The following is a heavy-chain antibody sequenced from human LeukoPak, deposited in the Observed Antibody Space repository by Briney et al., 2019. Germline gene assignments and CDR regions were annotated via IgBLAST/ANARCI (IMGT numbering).Heavy chain of an antibody. D-gene: IGHD4-17*01. CDR2: IIPIFGTA. J-gene: IGHJ4*02. CDR3: ARENYDDYAVDY. CDR1: GGTFSSYA. Sequence: ASVKVSCKASGGTFSSYAISWVRQAPGQGLEWMGRIIPIFGTANYAQKFQGRVTITTDESTSTAYMELSSLRSEDTAVYYCARENYDDYAVDYWGQGTLVTVSS. V-gene: IGHV1-69*05.